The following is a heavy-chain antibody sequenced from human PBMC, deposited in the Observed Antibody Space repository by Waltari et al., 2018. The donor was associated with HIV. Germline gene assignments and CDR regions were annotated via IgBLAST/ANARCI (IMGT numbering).Heavy chain of an antibody. CDR3: ATGAGTTSMRLYDMDV. CDR1: GYTLTELS. V-gene: IGHV1-24*01. J-gene: IGHJ6*02. CDR2: FDPEGDRT. D-gene: IGHD1-26*01. Sequence: QVQLIQSGAEVKKPVDSVKVSCTVFGYTLTELSMNWVRQAPGKGLEWMGGFDPEGDRTIYAQMLQGRVTMTEDTSTNTAYMELSRLTSEDTAVYYCATGAGTTSMRLYDMDVWGQGTTVTVSS.